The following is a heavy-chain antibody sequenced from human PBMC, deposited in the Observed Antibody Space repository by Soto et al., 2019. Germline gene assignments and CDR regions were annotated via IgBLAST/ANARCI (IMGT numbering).Heavy chain of an antibody. J-gene: IGHJ6*02. V-gene: IGHV4-34*01. D-gene: IGHD6-13*01. CDR1: GGSFSGYY. CDR2: INHSGST. CDR3: ASRRIAAAGTSYGMDV. Sequence: SETLSLTCAVYGGSFSGYYWSWIRQPPGKGLEWIGEINHSGSTNYNPSLKSRVTISVDTPKNQFSLKLSSVIAADTAVYYCASRRIAAAGTSYGMDVWGQGTTVTVSS.